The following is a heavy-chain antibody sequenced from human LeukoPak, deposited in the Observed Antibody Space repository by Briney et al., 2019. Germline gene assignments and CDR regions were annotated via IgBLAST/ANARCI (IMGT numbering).Heavy chain of an antibody. J-gene: IGHJ4*02. CDR1: RFTFSSYA. Sequence: GASLRLSCAASRFTFSSYAMSRVPQAPGTGLEWVSAISGSGGSTYYADSVKCRFTISRDNSKSTLYLQTNSLRAEDTAVYYCAIALNWGYNYWGQGTLVTVSS. D-gene: IGHD7-27*01. CDR3: AIALNWGYNY. V-gene: IGHV3-23*01. CDR2: ISGSGGST.